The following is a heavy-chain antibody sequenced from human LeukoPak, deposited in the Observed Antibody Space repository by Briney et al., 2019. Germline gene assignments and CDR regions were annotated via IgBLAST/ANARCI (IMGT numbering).Heavy chain of an antibody. D-gene: IGHD6-13*01. Sequence: SETLSPTCTVSGGSISSYYWSWIRQPPGKGLEWIGYIYYSGSTNYNPSLKSRVTISVDTPKNQFSLKLSSVTAADTAVYYCARDGWAQQLDYWGQGTLVTVSS. CDR1: GGSISSYY. J-gene: IGHJ4*02. V-gene: IGHV4-59*01. CDR3: ARDGWAQQLDY. CDR2: IYYSGST.